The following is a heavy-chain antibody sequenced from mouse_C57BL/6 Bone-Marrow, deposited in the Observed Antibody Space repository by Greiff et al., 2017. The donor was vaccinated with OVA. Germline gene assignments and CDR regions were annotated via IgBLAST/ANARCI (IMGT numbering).Heavy chain of an antibody. D-gene: IGHD2-4*01. CDR2: ISDGGSYT. V-gene: IGHV5-4*01. CDR3: ARDLYYDYDYFDY. CDR1: GFTFSSYA. J-gene: IGHJ2*01. Sequence: EVKVEESGGGLVKPGGSLKLSCAASGFTFSSYAMSWVRQTPEKRLEWVATISDGGSYTYYPDNVKGRFTISRDNAKNNLYLQMSHLKSEDTAMYYCARDLYYDYDYFDYWGQGTTLTVSS.